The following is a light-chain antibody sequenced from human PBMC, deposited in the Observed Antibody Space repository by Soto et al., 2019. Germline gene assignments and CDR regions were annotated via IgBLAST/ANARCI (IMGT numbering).Light chain of an antibody. CDR2: GAS. CDR3: QQYGSSPWT. Sequence: ETVLTQSPGTLSLSPGERATLSCRASQSVSSSSLAWYPQRPGQAPRLLTYGASSRATRIPDRFSGSGSGTDFTLTISRLEPEDFAVYYCQQYGSSPWTFGQGTKVDI. J-gene: IGKJ1*01. CDR1: QSVSSSS. V-gene: IGKV3-20*01.